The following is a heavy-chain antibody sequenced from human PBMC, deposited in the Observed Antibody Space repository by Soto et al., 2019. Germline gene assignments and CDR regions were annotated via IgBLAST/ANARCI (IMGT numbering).Heavy chain of an antibody. Sequence: PGGSLRLSCAASGFTFSSYSMNGARQAPGKGLEWVSYITAGSNTIFYADSVKGRFTISRDNAKNSLYLQMSSLRDDDTAVYYCARDNGMAGSFDPWGPGTLVTVSS. J-gene: IGHJ5*02. CDR1: GFTFSSYS. CDR2: ITAGSNTI. CDR3: ARDNGMAGSFDP. V-gene: IGHV3-48*02. D-gene: IGHD2-8*01.